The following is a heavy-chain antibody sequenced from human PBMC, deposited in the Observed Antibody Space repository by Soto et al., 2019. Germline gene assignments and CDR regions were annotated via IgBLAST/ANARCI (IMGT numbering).Heavy chain of an antibody. D-gene: IGHD6-13*01. V-gene: IGHV3-15*01. CDR3: TTDEGSSWFFDY. CDR1: GFTFSNAW. CDR2: IKSKTDGGTT. Sequence: EVQLVESGGGLVKPGGSLRLSCAASGFTFSNAWMSSVRQAPGKGLEWVGRIKSKTDGGTTDYAAPVKGRFTISRDDSKNTLYLQMNSLKTEDTAVYYCTTDEGSSWFFDYWGQGTLVTVSS. J-gene: IGHJ4*02.